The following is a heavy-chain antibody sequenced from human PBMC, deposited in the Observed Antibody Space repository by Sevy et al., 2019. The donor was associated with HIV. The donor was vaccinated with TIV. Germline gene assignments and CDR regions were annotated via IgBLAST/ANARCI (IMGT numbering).Heavy chain of an antibody. Sequence: ASVKVSCKASGYTFTGYYMHWVRQAPGQGLEWMGWINPNSGGTNYAQKFQGRVTMTRDTSISTAYMELSRLRTDDTAVYYCARDWGGYSYGYGWFHPWGQGTLVTVSS. D-gene: IGHD5-18*01. J-gene: IGHJ5*02. CDR1: GYTFTGYY. V-gene: IGHV1-2*02. CDR2: INPNSGGT. CDR3: ARDWGGYSYGYGWFHP.